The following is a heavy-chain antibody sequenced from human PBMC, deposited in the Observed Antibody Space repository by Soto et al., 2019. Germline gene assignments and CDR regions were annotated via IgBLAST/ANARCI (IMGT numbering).Heavy chain of an antibody. CDR1: GGSISSYY. CDR2: IYYSGST. Sequence: SETLSLTCTVSGGSISSYYWSWIRQPPGKGLEWIGYIYYSGSTNYNPSLKSRVTISVDTSKNQFSLKLSSVTAADTAVYYCARATPLYDFWSGYYSDYYGMDVWGQGTTVTVSS. CDR3: ARATPLYDFWSGYYSDYYGMDV. V-gene: IGHV4-59*01. D-gene: IGHD3-3*01. J-gene: IGHJ6*02.